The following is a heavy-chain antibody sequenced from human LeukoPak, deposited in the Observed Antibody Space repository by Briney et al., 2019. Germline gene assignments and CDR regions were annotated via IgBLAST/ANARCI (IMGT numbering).Heavy chain of an antibody. CDR2: ISYNGINE. V-gene: IGHV3-30*03. CDR1: GFSFSDYN. D-gene: IGHD1-26*01. CDR3: ARSLVVGATYPYH. J-gene: IGHJ5*02. Sequence: PGRSLRLSCAASGFSFSDYNMHWVRQAPGKGLEWMAVISYNGINEYYADSVKGRFTISRDNAKNSLYLQMNSLRAEDTAVYYCARSLVVGATYPYHWGQGTLVTVSS.